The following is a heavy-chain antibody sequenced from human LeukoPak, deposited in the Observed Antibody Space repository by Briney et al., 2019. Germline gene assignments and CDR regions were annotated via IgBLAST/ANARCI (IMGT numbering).Heavy chain of an antibody. J-gene: IGHJ4*02. CDR1: GYTFTGYY. CDR3: ARDTHDFWSGFHDDY. D-gene: IGHD3-3*01. Sequence: APVKVSCKASGYTFTGYYMHWVRQAPGQGLEWMGWINPNSGGTNYAQKFQGRVTMTRDMSISTAYMELSRLRSDDTAVYYCARDTHDFWSGFHDDYWGQGTLVTVSS. V-gene: IGHV1-2*02. CDR2: INPNSGGT.